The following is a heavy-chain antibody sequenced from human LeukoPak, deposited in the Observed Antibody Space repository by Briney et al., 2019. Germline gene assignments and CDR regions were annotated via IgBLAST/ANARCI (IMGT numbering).Heavy chain of an antibody. CDR1: GFSLSTSGVG. CDR2: IYWNDDK. D-gene: IGHD6-13*01. CDR3: AHLGGSAAGLYGMDV. V-gene: IGHV2-5*01. J-gene: IGHJ6*02. Sequence: SGPTLVNPTQTLTLTCTFSGFSLSTSGVGVGWIRQPPGKALEGLALIYWNDDKRYSTPRKSRRTITKDTSKIQVVLTMTNMDPVDTATYYCAHLGGSAAGLYGMDVWGQGTTVTVSS.